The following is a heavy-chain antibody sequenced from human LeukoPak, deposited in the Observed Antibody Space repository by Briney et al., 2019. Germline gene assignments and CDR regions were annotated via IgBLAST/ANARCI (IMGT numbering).Heavy chain of an antibody. J-gene: IGHJ4*02. D-gene: IGHD3-22*01. CDR2: INPNSDGT. CDR3: ARGGYDSSGYDGDY. Sequence: GASVKVSCTASGYTFTGYYMHWVRQAPGQGLEWMGWINPNSDGTNYAQKFQGRVTMTRDTSIRTAYMELSRLRSDDTAVYYCARGGYDSSGYDGDYWGQGTLVTVSS. CDR1: GYTFTGYY. V-gene: IGHV1-2*02.